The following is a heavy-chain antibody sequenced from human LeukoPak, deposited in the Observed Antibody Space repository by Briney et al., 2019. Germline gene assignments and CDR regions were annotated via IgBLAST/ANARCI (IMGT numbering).Heavy chain of an antibody. D-gene: IGHD3-10*01. CDR2: IKEDGAEE. V-gene: IGHV3-7*01. CDR1: GLTFSSYW. CDR3: ARADYYAAGTDYWQ. J-gene: IGHJ4*02. Sequence: GGSLRLSCGTSGLTFSSYWMTWVRQAPGKGLEWVANIKEDGAEEYYEDSVKGRFIISRDNAKNSLYLEMNGLGAADTAVYYCARADYYAAGTDYWQWGQGTLVTVSS.